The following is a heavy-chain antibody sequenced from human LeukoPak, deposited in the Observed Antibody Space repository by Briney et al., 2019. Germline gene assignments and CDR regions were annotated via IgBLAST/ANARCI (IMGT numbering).Heavy chain of an antibody. V-gene: IGHV3-7*01. J-gene: IGHJ4*02. CDR3: ARNRRCCGEDY. D-gene: IGHD2-21*01. Sequence: GGSLRLSCAASGFPFSYWMTWVRQAPGKGLEWVANIKHDGSEKNYVDSAKGRLTISRDNAKNSLYLQMNSLRAEDTAVYYCARNRRCCGEDYWGQGTQVTVSS. CDR2: IKHDGSEK. CDR1: GFPFSYW.